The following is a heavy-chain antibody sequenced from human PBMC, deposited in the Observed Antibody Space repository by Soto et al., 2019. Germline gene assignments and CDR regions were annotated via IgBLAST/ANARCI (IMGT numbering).Heavy chain of an antibody. D-gene: IGHD3-16*01. CDR2: ITGYTGNT. CDR3: ARSWVTGKGGMDV. J-gene: IGHJ6*02. CDR1: GYTFTSYG. V-gene: IGHV1-18*01. Sequence: QVQLVQSGAEVKKPGASVTVSCKASGYTFTSYGFSWVRQAPGQGLEWMGWITGYTGNTHYAQKFQGRVTMTTDTSKSTAYMELWTLISVDTAVYYCARSWVTGKGGMDVWGQGTTVTVSS.